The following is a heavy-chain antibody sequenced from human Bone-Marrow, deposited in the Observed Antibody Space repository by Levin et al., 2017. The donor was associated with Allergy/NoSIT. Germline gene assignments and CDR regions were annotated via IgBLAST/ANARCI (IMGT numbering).Heavy chain of an antibody. Sequence: PGGSLRLSCAASGFTFSSYAMHWVRQAPGKGLEWVAVISYDGSNKYYADSVKGRFTISRDNSKNTLYLQMNSLRAEDTAVYYCARDVYSSGWPIDYWGQGTLVTVSS. J-gene: IGHJ4*02. CDR2: ISYDGSNK. V-gene: IGHV3-30-3*01. CDR1: GFTFSSYA. D-gene: IGHD6-19*01. CDR3: ARDVYSSGWPIDY.